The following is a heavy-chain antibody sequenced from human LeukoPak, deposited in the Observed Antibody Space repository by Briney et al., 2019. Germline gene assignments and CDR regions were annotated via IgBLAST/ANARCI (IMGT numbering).Heavy chain of an antibody. V-gene: IGHV3-21*01. J-gene: IGHJ4*02. CDR2: ISSSSSYI. CDR3: ARDPWGSQGY. Sequence: GGSLRLSCAASGFTFSSYSMSWVRQAPGKGLEWVSSISSSSSYIYYADSVKGRFTISRDNAKNSLYLQMNSLRAEDTAVYYCARDPWGSQGYWGQGTLVTVSS. D-gene: IGHD7-27*01. CDR1: GFTFSSYS.